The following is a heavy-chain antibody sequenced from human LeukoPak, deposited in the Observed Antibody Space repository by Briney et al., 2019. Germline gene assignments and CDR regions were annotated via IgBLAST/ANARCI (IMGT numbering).Heavy chain of an antibody. J-gene: IGHJ4*02. D-gene: IGHD1-14*01. Sequence: PGGSLRLSCAASGFTFSDYWMHWVRQVPGKGLVCVSRINTSGSSTTYADSVKGRFTISRDNAKNTLYLQMDSLRAEDTGVYYCARSNHADDFWGQGTLVTVSS. CDR2: INTSGSST. CDR1: GFTFSDYW. V-gene: IGHV3-74*03. CDR3: ARSNHADDF.